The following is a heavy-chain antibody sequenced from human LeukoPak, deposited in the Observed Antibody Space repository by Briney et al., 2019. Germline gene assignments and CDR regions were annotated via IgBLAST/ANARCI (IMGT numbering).Heavy chain of an antibody. CDR1: GYRFTSYW. CDR3: ARRGSDPRGDYYFDY. Sequence: GESLKTSCKGSGYRFTSYWIGWVRQMPGKGLEWWGIIYPGDSDTKYSPSFQGQATISADKSSGTAFLQWSSLKASDTAIYYCARRGSDPRGDYYFDYWGQGTLVSVSS. J-gene: IGHJ4*02. V-gene: IGHV5-51*01. CDR2: IYPGDSDT. D-gene: IGHD3-10*01.